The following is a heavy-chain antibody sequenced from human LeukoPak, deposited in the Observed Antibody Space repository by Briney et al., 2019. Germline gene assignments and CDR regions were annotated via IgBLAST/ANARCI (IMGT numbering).Heavy chain of an antibody. J-gene: IGHJ4*02. CDR1: GFSVNDNY. Sequence: GGSLRLSCAVSGFSVNDNYMSWVRQAPGKGLQWVSVMFPDGRTYYADSVKGRFTISRDLSRNTLLLQMHSLRADDTAVHYCARTNPVYGDYDYWGQGTLVTVSS. CDR2: MFPDGRT. D-gene: IGHD4-17*01. CDR3: ARTNPVYGDYDY. V-gene: IGHV3-53*01.